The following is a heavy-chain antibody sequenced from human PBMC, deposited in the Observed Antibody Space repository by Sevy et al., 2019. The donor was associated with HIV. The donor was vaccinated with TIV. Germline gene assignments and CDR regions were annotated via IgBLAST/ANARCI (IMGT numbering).Heavy chain of an antibody. CDR3: ATGPYCTNIYCYVFEY. D-gene: IGHD2-8*01. CDR2: LNPNTGDT. CDR1: GHSFNDYY. Sequence: ASVKVSCKTSGHSFNDYYIHWIRQAPGQGLEWVGWLNPNTGDTEFTQTLQDRVTMTTDAVIGAVYLELSSLRSDDTAIYYCATGPYCTNIYCYVFEYWGQGTLVTVSS. V-gene: IGHV1-2*02. J-gene: IGHJ4*02.